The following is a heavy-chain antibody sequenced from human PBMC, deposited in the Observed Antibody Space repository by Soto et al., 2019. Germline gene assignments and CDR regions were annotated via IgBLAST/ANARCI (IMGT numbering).Heavy chain of an antibody. Sequence: QVQLVESGGGVVQPGRSLRLSCAASGFIFSSYGMHWVRQAPGKGLEWVAVIWYDGSNKYYADSVKGRFTISRDNSKKXLYLQMNSLRAEDTAVYYCAREGVGSSGCNWYFDLWGRGTLVTVSS. CDR2: IWYDGSNK. CDR3: AREGVGSSGCNWYFDL. CDR1: GFIFSSYG. V-gene: IGHV3-33*01. D-gene: IGHD3-22*01. J-gene: IGHJ2*01.